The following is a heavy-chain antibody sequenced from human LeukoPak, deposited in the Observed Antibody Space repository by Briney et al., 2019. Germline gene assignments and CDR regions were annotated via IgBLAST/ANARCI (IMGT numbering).Heavy chain of an antibody. V-gene: IGHV3-21*01. D-gene: IGHD3-16*01. CDR3: ARDKGGYFDY. J-gene: IGHJ4*02. Sequence: GGSLRLSCAASGFTFSSYAMHWVRQAPGKGLEWVSSISSSSSYIYYADSVKGRFTISRDNAKNSLYLQMNSLRAEDTAVYYCARDKGGYFDYWGQGTLVTVSS. CDR2: ISSSSSYI. CDR1: GFTFSSYA.